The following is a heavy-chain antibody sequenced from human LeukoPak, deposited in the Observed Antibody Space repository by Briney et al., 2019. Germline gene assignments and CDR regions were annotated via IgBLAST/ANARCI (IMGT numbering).Heavy chain of an antibody. V-gene: IGHV1-69*05. CDR3: ARVTDGYYYFDY. Sequence: SVKVSCKASGVTFSSYAISWVRQAPGQGLEWMGGIIPIFGTANYAQKFQGRVTITTDESTSTAYMELSSLRSEDTAVYYCARVTDGYYYFDYWGQGTLVTVSS. CDR1: GVTFSSYA. CDR2: IIPIFGTA. J-gene: IGHJ4*02. D-gene: IGHD4-17*01.